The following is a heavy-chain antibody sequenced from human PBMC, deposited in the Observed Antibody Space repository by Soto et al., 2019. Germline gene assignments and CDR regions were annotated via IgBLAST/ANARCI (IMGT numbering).Heavy chain of an antibody. CDR2: ISGNSAYI. V-gene: IGHV3-21*01. D-gene: IGHD6-13*01. Sequence: PGGSLRLSWAASGFTLRSFTMNWVRQAPGKGLEWVSTISGNSAYIYYTDALRGRFTISRDNAKNSLHLQMNSLRAEDTDVYYCTRDASRDSSARGWFDPWGPGTLVTVSS. CDR3: TRDASRDSSARGWFDP. CDR1: GFTLRSFT. J-gene: IGHJ5*02.